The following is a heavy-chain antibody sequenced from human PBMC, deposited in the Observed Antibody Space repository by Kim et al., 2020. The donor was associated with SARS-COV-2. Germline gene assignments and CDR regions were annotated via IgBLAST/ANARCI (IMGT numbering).Heavy chain of an antibody. V-gene: IGHV3-33*01. Sequence: GGSLRLSCAASGFTFSSYGMHWVRQAPGKGLEWVAVIWYDGSNKYYADSVKGRFTISRDNSKNTLYLQMNSLRAEDTAVYYCARDPSLKVDDYGDYGGNYFDDWGQGTLVTVSS. CDR1: GFTFSSYG. CDR2: IWYDGSNK. CDR3: ARDPSLKVDDYGDYGGNYFDD. J-gene: IGHJ4*02. D-gene: IGHD4-17*01.